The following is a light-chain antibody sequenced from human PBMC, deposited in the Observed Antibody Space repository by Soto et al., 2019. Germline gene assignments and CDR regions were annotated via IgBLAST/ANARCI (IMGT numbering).Light chain of an antibody. J-gene: IGKJ5*01. V-gene: IGKV3-15*01. CDR3: QQYNNWPPIT. CDR2: GAS. Sequence: IVLTQSPATLSVSPGERATLSCRASQSVSSGLSWYQQKPGQAPRLLIYGASTRATGIPARFSGSGSGTEFTLTISSLQSEDFAVYYCQQYNNWPPITFGQGTRLEIK. CDR1: QSVSSG.